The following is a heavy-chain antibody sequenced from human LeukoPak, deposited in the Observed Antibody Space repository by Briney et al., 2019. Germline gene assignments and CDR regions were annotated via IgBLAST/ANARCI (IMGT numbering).Heavy chain of an antibody. CDR2: INSDGSST. Sequence: GGSLRLSCAASGFTFSSYWMHWVRQAPGKGLVWVSRINSDGSSTSYADSVKGRSTISRDNAKNTLYLQMNSLRVEDTAVYYCAREKVGAVGGGRGNLDYWGQGTLVTVSS. D-gene: IGHD1-26*01. J-gene: IGHJ4*02. V-gene: IGHV3-74*01. CDR1: GFTFSSYW. CDR3: AREKVGAVGGGRGNLDY.